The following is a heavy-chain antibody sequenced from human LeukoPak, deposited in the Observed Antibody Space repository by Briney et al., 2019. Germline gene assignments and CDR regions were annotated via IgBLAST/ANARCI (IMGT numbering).Heavy chain of an antibody. CDR2: FDPEDGET. CDR1: GYTLTELS. V-gene: IGHV1-24*01. D-gene: IGHD5-12*01. Sequence: GASVKVSCKVSGYTLTELSMHWVRQAPGKGLEWMGGFDPEDGETIYAQKFQGRVTMTEDTSTDTAYMKLSSLRSEDTAVYYCATEYSGYDGGHAFDIWGQGTMVTVSS. CDR3: ATEYSGYDGGHAFDI. J-gene: IGHJ3*02.